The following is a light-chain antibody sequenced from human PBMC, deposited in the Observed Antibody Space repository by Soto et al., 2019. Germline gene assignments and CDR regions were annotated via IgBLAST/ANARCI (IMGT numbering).Light chain of an antibody. CDR3: QQRSNWPPYT. Sequence: IVMTQSPATLAVSPGETATLSCRSSQSVSDGLAWYQQKPGQAPRLLIYGASTRATGVPARFSGSGSGTDFTLTISSLEPEDFAVYYCQQRSNWPPYTFGQGTKLEIK. CDR2: GAS. CDR1: QSVSDG. V-gene: IGKV3-11*01. J-gene: IGKJ2*01.